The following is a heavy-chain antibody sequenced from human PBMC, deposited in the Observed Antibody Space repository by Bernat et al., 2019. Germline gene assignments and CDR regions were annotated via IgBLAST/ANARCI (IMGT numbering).Heavy chain of an antibody. V-gene: IGHV3-7*03. CDR1: GFTFSSYW. Sequence: EVQLVESGGGLVQPGGSLRLSCAASGFTFSSYWMTWVRQAPGKGLDWVANIKPDGSEKYYVDSVKGRFTISRDNAKNSLFLQMNSLRTEDSAVYFCARGGAAGGYFVYWGQGTLVTVSS. D-gene: IGHD2-15*01. CDR3: ARGGAAGGYFVY. CDR2: IKPDGSEK. J-gene: IGHJ4*02.